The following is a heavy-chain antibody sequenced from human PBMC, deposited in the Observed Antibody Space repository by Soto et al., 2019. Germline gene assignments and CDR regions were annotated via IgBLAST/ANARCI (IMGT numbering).Heavy chain of an antibody. D-gene: IGHD6-19*01. Sequence: QVQLVESGGGVVQPGRSLRLSCAASGFTFSSYAMHWVRQAPVKGLEWVAVISYDGGNKYYADSVKGRFTISRDNSKNTLYLQMNSLRAEDTAVYYCARASSGWYRPEIQIDYWGQGALVNVSS. CDR2: ISYDGGNK. CDR1: GFTFSSYA. V-gene: IGHV3-30*04. CDR3: ARASSGWYRPEIQIDY. J-gene: IGHJ4*02.